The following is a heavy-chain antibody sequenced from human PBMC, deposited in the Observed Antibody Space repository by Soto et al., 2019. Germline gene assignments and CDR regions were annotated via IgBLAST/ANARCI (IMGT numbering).Heavy chain of an antibody. J-gene: IGHJ6*02. CDR3: ARDLDTAMVTMPDGMDV. D-gene: IGHD5-18*01. CDR2: ISSSGSTI. CDR1: GFTFSDYY. Sequence: PGGSLRLSCAASGFTFSDYYMSWIRQAPGKGLGWVSYISSSGSTIYYADSVKGRFTISRDNAKNSLYLQMNSLRAKDTAVYYCARDLDTAMVTMPDGMDVWGQGTTVTVSS. V-gene: IGHV3-11*01.